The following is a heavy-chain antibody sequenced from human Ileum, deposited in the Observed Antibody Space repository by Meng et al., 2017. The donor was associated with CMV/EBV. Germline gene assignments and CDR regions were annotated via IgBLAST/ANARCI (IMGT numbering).Heavy chain of an antibody. CDR3: ARDPLKMGVRGVLDY. V-gene: IGHV4-4*02. CDR2: IYHGGST. Sequence: SGDSISSSNWWYWVRQPPGKGLEWIGEIYHGGSTNYNPSLKSRVTISVDKSKNQFSLKLSSVTAADTAVYYCARDPLKMGVRGVLDYWGQGTLVTV. J-gene: IGHJ4*02. CDR1: GDSISSSNW. D-gene: IGHD3-10*01.